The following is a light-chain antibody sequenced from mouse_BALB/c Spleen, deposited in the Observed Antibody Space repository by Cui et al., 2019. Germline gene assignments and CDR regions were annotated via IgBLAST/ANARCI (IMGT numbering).Light chain of an antibody. CDR2: STS. J-gene: IGKJ4*01. Sequence: QIVLIQSPAIMSAFLGERVIMTCTASSSVSSSYLHWYRQKPGSSPKLWIYSTSNLASGVPARFSGSGSGTSYSLTISSMEAEDAATYYCHQYHRSPFTFGSGTKLEIK. CDR3: HQYHRSPFT. CDR1: SSVSSSY. V-gene: IGKV4-74*01.